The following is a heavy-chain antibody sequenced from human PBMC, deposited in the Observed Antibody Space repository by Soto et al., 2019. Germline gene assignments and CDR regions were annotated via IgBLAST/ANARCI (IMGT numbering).Heavy chain of an antibody. CDR2: VYHSGST. V-gene: IGHV4-31*03. CDR3: ARDTGLAPTVWGY. J-gene: IGHJ4*03. D-gene: IGHD7-27*01. CDR1: GDSIRGGGHY. Sequence: QVQLQESGPGLVKPSQTLSLTCSVSGDSIRGGGHYWNWIRQFPGKGLEWIGYVYHSGSTHYNPSLRGRLTISIDTSKNQFSLRLISVTAADTALYYCARDTGLAPTVWGYWGLGTQVTVSS.